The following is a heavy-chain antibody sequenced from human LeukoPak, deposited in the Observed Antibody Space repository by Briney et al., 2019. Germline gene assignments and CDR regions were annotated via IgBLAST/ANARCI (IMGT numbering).Heavy chain of an antibody. Sequence: GGSLRLSCAASGFTVSSNCMSWVRQAPGKGLEWVSVIYSGGSTYYADSVKGRFTISRDNSKNTLYLQMNSLRAEDTAVYYCARDSIYDSSGYYFDYWGQGTLVTVSS. CDR3: ARDSIYDSSGYYFDY. CDR1: GFTVSSNC. V-gene: IGHV3-53*01. J-gene: IGHJ4*02. D-gene: IGHD3-22*01. CDR2: IYSGGST.